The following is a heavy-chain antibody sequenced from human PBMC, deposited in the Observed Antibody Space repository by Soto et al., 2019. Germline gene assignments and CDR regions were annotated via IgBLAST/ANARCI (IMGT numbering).Heavy chain of an antibody. J-gene: IGHJ5*02. V-gene: IGHV1-18*01. Sequence: GASVKVSCKASGGTFSSYAISWVRQAPGQGLEWMGWIIANNGTTNYAQKLQGRVTMTTDTSTSTAYMELRSLRSDDTAVYYCARDAAGGWFDPWGQGTLVTVSS. CDR2: IIANNGTT. D-gene: IGHD3-16*01. CDR1: GGTFSSYA. CDR3: ARDAAGGWFDP.